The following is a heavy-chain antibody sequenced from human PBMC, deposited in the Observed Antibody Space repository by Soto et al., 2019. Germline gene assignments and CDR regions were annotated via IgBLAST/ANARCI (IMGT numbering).Heavy chain of an antibody. CDR2: IDSSTKYT. Sequence: QVQLVESGGGLVRPGGSLRLSCEASGFTFRDYYMTWFRQAPGNGLEWLSYIDSSTKYTNYEDSVKGRFTISRDNAKNSLYLQMNSLRADDTAVYYCAGEYYYTIDVWGQGTMVTFSS. J-gene: IGHJ6*02. V-gene: IGHV3-11*05. CDR3: AGEYYYTIDV. CDR1: GFTFRDYY.